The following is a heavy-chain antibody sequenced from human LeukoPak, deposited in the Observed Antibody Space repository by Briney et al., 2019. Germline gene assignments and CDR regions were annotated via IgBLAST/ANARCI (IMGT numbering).Heavy chain of an antibody. Sequence: GGSLRLSCAASGFTFSSYAMHWVRQAPGKGLEWVAVISYDGSNKYYADSVKGRFTISRDNSKNTLYLQMNSLRAEDTAVYYCAREGVSSGWYFDYWGQGTLVTVSS. CDR2: ISYDGSNK. CDR1: GFTFSSYA. J-gene: IGHJ4*02. D-gene: IGHD6-19*01. CDR3: AREGVSSGWYFDY. V-gene: IGHV3-30-3*01.